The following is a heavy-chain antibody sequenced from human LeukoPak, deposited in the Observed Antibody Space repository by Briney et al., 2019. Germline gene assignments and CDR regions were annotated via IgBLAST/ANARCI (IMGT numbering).Heavy chain of an antibody. Sequence: SETLSLTCTVSGGSISSYFLTWIRQSPGKGLEWIGFISYSGSTTYNPSLKSRVTISVDPSKNQFSLKVTSVTAADTAVYYCARDGPPYCGGDCYSDVWGKGTTVTISS. J-gene: IGHJ6*04. V-gene: IGHV4-59*01. D-gene: IGHD2-21*02. CDR3: ARDGPPYCGGDCYSDV. CDR1: GGSISSYF. CDR2: ISYSGST.